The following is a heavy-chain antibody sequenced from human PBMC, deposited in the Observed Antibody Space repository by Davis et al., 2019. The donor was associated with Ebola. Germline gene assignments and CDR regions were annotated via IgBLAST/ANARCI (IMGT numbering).Heavy chain of an antibody. CDR1: GFTFDDYA. Sequence: SLKISCAASGFTFDDYAMHWVRQAPGKGLEWVSGISWNSGSIGYADSLKGRFTISRDNAKNTLNLQMNSLRAEDTAVYYCAGANDYYDSNGAFDIWGQGTMVTVSS. D-gene: IGHD3-22*01. CDR3: AGANDYYDSNGAFDI. V-gene: IGHV3-9*01. J-gene: IGHJ3*02. CDR2: ISWNSGSI.